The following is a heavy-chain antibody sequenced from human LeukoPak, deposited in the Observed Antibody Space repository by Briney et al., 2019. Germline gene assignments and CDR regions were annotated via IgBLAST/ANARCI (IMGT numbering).Heavy chain of an antibody. D-gene: IGHD6-19*01. Sequence: SETLSLTCTVSGGSMSPYHWGWIRQPPGKGMEWTGYIYYSGSTNYNPSLKSRVTISVDTSKNQFSLKLSSVTAADTAIYYCARSVSGRFDYWGQGTLVTVSS. CDR1: GGSMSPYH. J-gene: IGHJ4*02. CDR2: IYYSGST. CDR3: ARSVSGRFDY. V-gene: IGHV4-59*08.